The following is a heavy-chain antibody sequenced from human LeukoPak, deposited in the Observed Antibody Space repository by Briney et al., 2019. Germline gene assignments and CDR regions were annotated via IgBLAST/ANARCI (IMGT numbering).Heavy chain of an antibody. V-gene: IGHV3-74*01. CDR1: GFTFSSYW. CDR2: INSDGSST. Sequence: GGSLRLSCAASGFTFSSYWMHWVRQAPGKGLVWVSRINSDGSSTSYADSVKGRFTISRDNAKNTLYLQMNSLRAEDTAVYYCARIKSVRLGGFDYWGQGTLVTVSS. J-gene: IGHJ4*02. D-gene: IGHD3-16*01. CDR3: ARIKSVRLGGFDY.